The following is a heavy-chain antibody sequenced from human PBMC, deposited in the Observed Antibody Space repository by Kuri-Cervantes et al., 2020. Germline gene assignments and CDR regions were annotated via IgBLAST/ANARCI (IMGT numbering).Heavy chain of an antibody. J-gene: IGHJ5*02. CDR2: IYDSGST. D-gene: IGHD6-19*01. CDR3: ARHTYSSGWYWLNVGWFDP. Sequence: GSLRLSCTVSGGSISSSSYYWGWLRQPPGKGLEWIGSIYDSGSTYYNPSLKSRVTISVDTSKNQFTLKLSSVTAADTAVYYCARHTYSSGWYWLNVGWFDPWGQGTLVTVSS. V-gene: IGHV4-39*01. CDR1: GGSISSSSYY.